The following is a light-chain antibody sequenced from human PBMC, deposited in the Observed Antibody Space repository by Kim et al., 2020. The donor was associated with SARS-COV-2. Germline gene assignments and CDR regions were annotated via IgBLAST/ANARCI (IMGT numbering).Light chain of an antibody. V-gene: IGLV3-1*01. CDR2: QDS. CDR1: KLGDKY. Sequence: SYELTQPPSMSVSPGQTASITCSGDKLGDKYACWYQQKPGQSPVLVIYQDSKRPSGIPERFSGSNSGNTATLTISGTQAMDEADYYCQAWDSSTGWVFGGGTQLTV. J-gene: IGLJ3*02. CDR3: QAWDSSTGWV.